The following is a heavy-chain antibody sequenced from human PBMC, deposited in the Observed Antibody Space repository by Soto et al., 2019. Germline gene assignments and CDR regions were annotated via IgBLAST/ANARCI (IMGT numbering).Heavy chain of an antibody. CDR2: IIPILGIA. Sequence: QVQLVQSGAEVKKPGSSVKVSCKASGGTFSSYTISWVRQAPGQGLEWMGRIIPILGIANYEQKFQGRVTITEYKSTSTAYMELSSMRSEDTAVYYCARDRKVAATSSFDYWGQGNLVTVSS. CDR3: ARDRKVAATSSFDY. CDR1: GGTFSSYT. D-gene: IGHD6-13*01. J-gene: IGHJ4*02. V-gene: IGHV1-69*08.